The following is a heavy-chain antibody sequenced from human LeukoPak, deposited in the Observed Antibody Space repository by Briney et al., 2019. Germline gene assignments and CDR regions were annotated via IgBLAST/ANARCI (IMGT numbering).Heavy chain of an antibody. V-gene: IGHV1-2*02. D-gene: IGHD3-22*01. J-gene: IGHJ4*02. CDR2: INPNSGGT. CDR3: ARWRWLSTYFAY. CDR1: GYTFTGYY. Sequence: ASVKVSCKASGYTFTGYYMHWVRQAPGQGLEWMGWINPNSGGTNYAQKFQGRVTMTRDTSISTAYMELSRLRSDDTAVHYCARWRWLSTYFAYWGQGTLVTVSS.